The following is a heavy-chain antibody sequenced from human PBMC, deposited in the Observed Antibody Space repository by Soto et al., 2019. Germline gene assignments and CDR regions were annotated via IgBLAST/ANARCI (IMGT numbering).Heavy chain of an antibody. V-gene: IGHV3-74*01. CDR3: AKENRAGSNDNGMDV. Sequence: EVQLVESGGGIVQPGGSLRLSCAASGFTFSSYWMHWVRQAPGKGLVWVSRINSDGSSTSYADSVKGRFTISRDNAKNTLYLQMNSLRAEETAVYYCAKENRAGSNDNGMDVWGQGTTVTVSS. J-gene: IGHJ6*02. CDR2: INSDGSST. CDR1: GFTFSSYW. D-gene: IGHD1-1*01.